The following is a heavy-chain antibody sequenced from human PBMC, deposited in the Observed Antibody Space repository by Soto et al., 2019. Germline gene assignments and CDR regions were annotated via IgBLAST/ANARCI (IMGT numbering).Heavy chain of an antibody. CDR2: IYNIGRT. Sequence: SETLSLTCNVDSISTYYWNWIRQPPGKGLEWIGYIYNIGRTNYNPSLRSRVTISIDTSKNQFSLKLRSVTAADTAVYYCARARQYYDCEFDPWGQGTLVTDS. V-gene: IGHV4-59*01. CDR3: ARARQYYDCEFDP. CDR1: DSISTYY. J-gene: IGHJ5*02. D-gene: IGHD3-16*01.